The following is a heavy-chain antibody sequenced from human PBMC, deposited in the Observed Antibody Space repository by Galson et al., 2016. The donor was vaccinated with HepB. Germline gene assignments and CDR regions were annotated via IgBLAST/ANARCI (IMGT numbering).Heavy chain of an antibody. CDR3: ARDEGDSTPFAY. D-gene: IGHD2-21*01. V-gene: IGHV3-74*01. J-gene: IGHJ4*02. CDR2: ITSDGSST. Sequence: LRLSCAASGFSFSSYWMHWVRXAPGKGLMWVXRITSDGSSTRYADTVKGRLTISRDNANNMVYLQMNSLRAEDTAVYYCARDEGDSTPFAYWGQGALVTVSS. CDR1: GFSFSSYW.